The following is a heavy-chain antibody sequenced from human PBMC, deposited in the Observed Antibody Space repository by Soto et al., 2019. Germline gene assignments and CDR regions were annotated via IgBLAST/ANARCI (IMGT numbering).Heavy chain of an antibody. J-gene: IGHJ6*02. D-gene: IGHD3-10*01. Sequence: RRLSCAASGFTFSSYAMSWVRQAPGKGLEWVSAISGSGGSTYYADSVKGRFTISRDNSKNTLYLQMNSLRAEDTAVYYCAKGPFYTMVRGVHYYYYGMDVWGQGTTVTVSS. CDR3: AKGPFYTMVRGVHYYYYGMDV. V-gene: IGHV3-23*01. CDR2: ISGSGGST. CDR1: GFTFSSYA.